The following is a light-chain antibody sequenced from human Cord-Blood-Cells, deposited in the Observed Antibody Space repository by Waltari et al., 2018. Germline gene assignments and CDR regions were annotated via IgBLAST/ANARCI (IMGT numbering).Light chain of an antibody. CDR1: QNLVHSDGNTY. CDR3: MQATQSPRT. CDR2: KIS. V-gene: IGKV2-24*01. J-gene: IGKJ1*01. Sequence: DIVMTQTPHSSPVTLGQPASISCRSSQNLVHSDGNTYLMWLQQRPGQPPRRLIYKISNRFSGVPDRFSGSMAETDFTLKISSVEAKDVGVYYCMQATQSPRTFGQGTKVEIK.